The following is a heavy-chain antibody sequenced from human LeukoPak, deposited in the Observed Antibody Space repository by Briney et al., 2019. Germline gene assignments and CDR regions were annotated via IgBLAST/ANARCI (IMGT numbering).Heavy chain of an antibody. CDR1: GYTFTSYY. V-gene: IGHV1-46*01. Sequence: ASVKVSCKASGYTFTSYYMHWVRQAPGQGLEWMGIINPSGGSTSYAQKSQGRVTMTRDTSTSTVYMELSSLRSEDTAVYYCARDRSGENSETNFDYWGQGTLVTVSS. J-gene: IGHJ4*02. D-gene: IGHD6-19*01. CDR2: INPSGGST. CDR3: ARDRSGENSETNFDY.